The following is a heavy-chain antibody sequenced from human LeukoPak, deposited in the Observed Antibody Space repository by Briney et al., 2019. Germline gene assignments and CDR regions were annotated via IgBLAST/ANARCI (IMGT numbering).Heavy chain of an antibody. Sequence: SVKVSCKASGGTFSSYAISWVRQAPGQGLEWMGGIIPIFGTANYAQKFQGRVTITTDESTSTAYMELSSLRSEDTAVYYCARTLGVVVPAASSPKHYAFDIWGQGTMVTVSS. V-gene: IGHV1-69*05. CDR2: IIPIFGTA. CDR3: ARTLGVVVPAASSPKHYAFDI. CDR1: GGTFSSYA. J-gene: IGHJ3*02. D-gene: IGHD2-2*01.